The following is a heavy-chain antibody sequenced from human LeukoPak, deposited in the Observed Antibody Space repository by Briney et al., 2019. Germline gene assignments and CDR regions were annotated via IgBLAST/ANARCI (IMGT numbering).Heavy chain of an antibody. CDR1: GFTFSSYW. J-gene: IGHJ5*02. V-gene: IGHV3-7*04. Sequence: PGGSLRLSCAASGFTFSSYWMTWVRQAPGKGLEWVASINQDQNEIHYVDSVRGRFTISRDNAKNSLSLQMNSLTAEDTALYYCVGAHNPGGWFDPWGQGTLVTVSS. CDR2: INQDQNEI. D-gene: IGHD3-10*01. CDR3: VGAHNPGGWFDP.